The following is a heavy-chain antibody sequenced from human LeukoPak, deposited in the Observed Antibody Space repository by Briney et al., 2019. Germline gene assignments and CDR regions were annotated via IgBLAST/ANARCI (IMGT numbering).Heavy chain of an antibody. Sequence: PSETLSLTCTVSAASISSYYWSWIRQPPGKGLERIGYIYYSGSTNYNPSLKSRVAISVDTSKNQVSLRLTSVTAADTAVYYCARGGSIVGTTPHDTFDIWGQGTVVTVS. V-gene: IGHV4-59*01. J-gene: IGHJ3*02. CDR2: IYYSGST. CDR3: ARGGSIVGTTPHDTFDI. D-gene: IGHD1-26*01. CDR1: AASISSYY.